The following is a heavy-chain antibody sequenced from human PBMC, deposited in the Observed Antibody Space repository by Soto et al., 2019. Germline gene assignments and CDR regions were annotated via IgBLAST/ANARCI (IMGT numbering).Heavy chain of an antibody. J-gene: IGHJ4*02. CDR1: GFTFSSYG. D-gene: IGHD6-19*01. CDR3: AKDSQWLAKGGLGR. CDR2: ISYDGSNK. Sequence: QVQLVESGGGVVQPGRSLRLSCAAPGFTFSSYGMHWVRQAPGKGLEWVAVISYDGSNKYYADSVKGRFTISRDNSKNTLYLQMNSLRAEDTAVYYCAKDSQWLAKGGLGRWGQGTLVTVSS. V-gene: IGHV3-30*18.